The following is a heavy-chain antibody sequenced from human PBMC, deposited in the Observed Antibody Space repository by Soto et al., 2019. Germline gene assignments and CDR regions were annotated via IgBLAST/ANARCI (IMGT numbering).Heavy chain of an antibody. D-gene: IGHD1-26*01. J-gene: IGHJ6*02. V-gene: IGHV1-2*02. CDR1: GYIFTGYF. Sequence: ASVKVSCTASGYIFTGYFIQWLRQAPGQGLEWMGWINPNTGATNYAQKFQGRVTMTRDTSLGTAYMELTSLRPDDTALYYCARSTWSRDHYNGMDVWGQGTTVTVSS. CDR3: ARSTWSRDHYNGMDV. CDR2: INPNTGAT.